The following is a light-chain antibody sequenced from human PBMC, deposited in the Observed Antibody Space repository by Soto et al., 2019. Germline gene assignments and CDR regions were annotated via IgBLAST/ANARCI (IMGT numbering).Light chain of an antibody. CDR2: AAS. Sequence: DIQMTQSPSSLSASVGDRVTITCRASQPISSYLNWYQQKPGKAPKLLSYAASSLQSGVPSTFSGSGSGTDFSLTISSLEPEDFATYYCQQTYSTPLPFGGGTKVEIK. V-gene: IGKV1-39*01. CDR3: QQTYSTPLP. J-gene: IGKJ4*02. CDR1: QPISSY.